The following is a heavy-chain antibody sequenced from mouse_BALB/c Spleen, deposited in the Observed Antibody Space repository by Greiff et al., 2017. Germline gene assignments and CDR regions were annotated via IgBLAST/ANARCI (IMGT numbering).Heavy chain of an antibody. D-gene: IGHD2-1*01. J-gene: IGHJ4*01. CDR1: GYTFTDYA. V-gene: IGHV1S137*01. CDR3: ASHISYGSLYYYALDY. CDR2: ISTYYGDA. Sequence: VQLQQSGAELVRPGVSVKISCKGSGYTFTDYAMHWVKQSHAQSLEWIGVISTYYGDASYNQKFKGKATMTVDKSSSTAYMELARLTSEESAIYYCASHISYGSLYYYALDYWGQGTSVTVSA.